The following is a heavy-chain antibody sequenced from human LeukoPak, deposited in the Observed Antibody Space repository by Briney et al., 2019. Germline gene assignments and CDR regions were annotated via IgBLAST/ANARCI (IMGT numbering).Heavy chain of an antibody. CDR2: IYHSGST. CDR3: ARGYYDGSGSCPPSYYYYGTDV. V-gene: IGHV4-30-2*01. Sequence: SETLSLTCAVSGGSIGSGGYSWSWIRQPPGKGLEWIGYIYHSGSTYYNPSLKSRVTISVDRSKNQFSLKLSSVSAADTAVYYCARGYYDGSGSCPPSYYYYGTDVWGQGTTVTVSS. D-gene: IGHD3-10*01. CDR1: GGSIGSGGYS. J-gene: IGHJ6*02.